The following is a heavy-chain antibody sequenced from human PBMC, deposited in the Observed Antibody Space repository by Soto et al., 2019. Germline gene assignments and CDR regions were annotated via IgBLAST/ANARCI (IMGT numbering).Heavy chain of an antibody. CDR1: GYTFTSYY. J-gene: IGHJ4*02. CDR2: INPNSGGT. Sequence: QVQLVQSGAEVKKPGASVKVSCKASGYTFTSYYMHWVRQAPGQGLEWMGWINPNSGGTNYAQKFQGRVTMTRDTSISTAYMELSRLRSDDTAVYYCARRSRYCSGGSCQDYWGQGTLVTVSS. CDR3: ARRSRYCSGGSCQDY. V-gene: IGHV1-2*02. D-gene: IGHD2-15*01.